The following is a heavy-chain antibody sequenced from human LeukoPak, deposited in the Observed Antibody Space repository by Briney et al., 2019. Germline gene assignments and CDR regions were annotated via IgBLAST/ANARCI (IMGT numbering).Heavy chain of an antibody. V-gene: IGHV1-69*13. CDR1: GGTFSRYA. J-gene: IGHJ3*02. Sequence: SVKVSCKASGGTFSRYAISWVRQAPGQGLEWMGGIIPIFGTANYAQKFQGRVTITADESTSTAYMELSSLRSEDTAVYYCATDTYYGDYVEYPFDIWGQGTMVTVSS. CDR2: IIPIFGTA. D-gene: IGHD4-17*01. CDR3: ATDTYYGDYVEYPFDI.